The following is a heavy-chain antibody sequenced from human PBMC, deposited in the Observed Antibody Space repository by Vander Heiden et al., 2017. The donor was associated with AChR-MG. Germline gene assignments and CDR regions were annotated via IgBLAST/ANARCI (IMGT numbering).Heavy chain of an antibody. CDR2: MNPNSGNT. J-gene: IGHJ5*02. V-gene: IGHV1-8*01. CDR3: ARVGRRYSSGWYWFDP. CDR1: GYTFTSYD. D-gene: IGHD6-19*01. Sequence: QVQLVQSGADVKKPGASVKVSCKASGYTFTSYDINWVRQATGQGLEWMGWMNPNSGNTGYAQKFQGRVTMTRNTSISTAYMELSSLRSEDTAVYYCARVGRRYSSGWYWFDPWGQGTLVTVSS.